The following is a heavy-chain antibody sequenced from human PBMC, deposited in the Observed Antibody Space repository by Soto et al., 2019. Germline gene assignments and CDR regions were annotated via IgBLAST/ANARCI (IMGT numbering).Heavy chain of an antibody. J-gene: IGHJ6*02. D-gene: IGHD3-10*01. V-gene: IGHV1-69*13. CDR2: IIPIFGTP. Sequence: GASVKVSCKASGGTFSTSPISWVRQAPGQGLEWMGGIIPIFGTPNYAQRFQGRLTITADESTTTAYLEVSSLRSEDTAVYYCASGEFLTTNYYYYGMAVWGQGTTVTVPS. CDR3: ASGEFLTTNYYYYGMAV. CDR1: GGTFSTSP.